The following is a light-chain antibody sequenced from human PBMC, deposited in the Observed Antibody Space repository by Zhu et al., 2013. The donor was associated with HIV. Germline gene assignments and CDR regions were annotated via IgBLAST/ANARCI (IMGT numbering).Light chain of an antibody. CDR3: MQGLQAPIT. CDR2: VAS. Sequence: DIQMTQSPSSVSASVGDRVTITCRASQGISSWLAWYQQKPGKAPKLLIYVASTLQSDVPSRFSGSGSGTDFTLKISKVEAEDVGVYYCMQGLQAPITFGPGTKVDIK. V-gene: IGKV1-12*01. J-gene: IGKJ3*01. CDR1: QGISSW.